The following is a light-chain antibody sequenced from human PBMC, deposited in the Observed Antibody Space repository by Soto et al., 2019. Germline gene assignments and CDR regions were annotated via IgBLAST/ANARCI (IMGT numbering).Light chain of an antibody. Sequence: DIQMTQSPSTLSASVGDRVTITCRASQSISTWLAWYQQKPGKAPKLLIYDAFSLESGVPSTFSGSGSGTEFTFTISSLQPDDFATYYCQQYDIYSLTFGEGTKVDIK. V-gene: IGKV1-5*01. CDR1: QSISTW. CDR3: QQYDIYSLT. J-gene: IGKJ1*01. CDR2: DAF.